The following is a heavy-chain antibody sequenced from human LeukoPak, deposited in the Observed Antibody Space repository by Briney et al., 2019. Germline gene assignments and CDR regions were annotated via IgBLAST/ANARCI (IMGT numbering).Heavy chain of an antibody. D-gene: IGHD1-26*01. CDR3: TRQGATRDWFDP. CDR1: GLTYRWSA. V-gene: IGHV3-73*01. Sequence: GGSLKLSCAASGLTYRWSAMDWVRPASGEGVGLVGRIRSKANSYATAYAASVKGRFTISRDDSKNTAYLQMNSLKTEDTAVYYCTRQGATRDWFDPWGQGTLVTVSS. CDR2: IRSKANSYAT. J-gene: IGHJ5*02.